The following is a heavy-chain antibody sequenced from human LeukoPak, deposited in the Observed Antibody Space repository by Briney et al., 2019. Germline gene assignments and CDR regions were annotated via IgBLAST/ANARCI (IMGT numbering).Heavy chain of an antibody. CDR3: ARQRVLHSWFDP. J-gene: IGHJ5*02. CDR1: GGSISSYY. Sequence: MSSETLSLTCTVSGGSISSYYWSWIRQPPGKGLEWIGYIYTSGSTNYNPSLKSRVTISVDTSKNQFSLKLSSVTAADTAVYYCARQRVLHSWFDPWGQGTLVTVSS. V-gene: IGHV4-4*09. D-gene: IGHD6-25*01. CDR2: IYTSGST.